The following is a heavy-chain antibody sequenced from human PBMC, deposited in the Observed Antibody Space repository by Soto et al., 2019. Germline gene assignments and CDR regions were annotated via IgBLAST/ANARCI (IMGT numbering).Heavy chain of an antibody. CDR3: AKDKGPYYDFWSGQRWFDP. Sequence: QVQLEESGGGVVHPGTSLRLSCAASGFTFSTHGMHWVRQAPGKGPEWVAVISHDGSKKYYVESVEGRFSISRDNSKSIVHLQMNNVRTEDTAVYYCAKDKGPYYDFWSGQRWFDPWGQGTLVTASS. D-gene: IGHD3-3*01. CDR1: GFTFSTHG. V-gene: IGHV3-30*18. CDR2: ISHDGSKK. J-gene: IGHJ5*02.